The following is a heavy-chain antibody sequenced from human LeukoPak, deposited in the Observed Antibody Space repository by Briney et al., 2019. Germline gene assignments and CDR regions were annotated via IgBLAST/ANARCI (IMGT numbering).Heavy chain of an antibody. CDR2: INTNTGNP. D-gene: IGHD4-17*01. CDR1: GYTFTSYA. J-gene: IGHJ6*03. Sequence: ASVKVSCKASGYTFTSYAMNWVRQAPGQGLEWMGWINTNTGNPTYAQGFTGRFVFSLDTSVSTAYLQISSLKAEDTAVYYCARDRRPHYATLYYYYYMDVWGKGTTVTVSS. V-gene: IGHV7-4-1*02. CDR3: ARDRRPHYATLYYYYYMDV.